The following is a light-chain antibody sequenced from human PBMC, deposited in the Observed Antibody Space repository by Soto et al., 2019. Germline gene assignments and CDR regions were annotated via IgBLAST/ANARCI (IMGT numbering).Light chain of an antibody. CDR2: AAF. V-gene: IGKV1-39*01. Sequence: DIQMTQSPSSLSASVGDRVTITCRASQSISNYLNWYQQKPGKDPNLLIYAAFSLHSAVPSRFSGSGSGTDFTLTISSLQPEDFATYYCQQSYSTPRTFGQGTKVEIK. CDR1: QSISNY. J-gene: IGKJ1*01. CDR3: QQSYSTPRT.